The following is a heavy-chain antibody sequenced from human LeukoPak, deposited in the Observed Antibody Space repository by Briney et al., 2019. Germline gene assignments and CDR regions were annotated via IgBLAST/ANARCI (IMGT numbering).Heavy chain of an antibody. CDR1: GFTFSSYG. CDR3: AKVNQRAPGGPGGYFDY. J-gene: IGHJ4*02. D-gene: IGHD2-2*01. V-gene: IGHV3-30*02. CDR2: IRYDGSNK. Sequence: GGSLRLSCAASGFTFSSYGMHWVRQAPGKGLEWVAFIRYDGSNKYYADSVKGRFTISRDNSKNTLYLQMNSLRAEDTAVYYCAKVNQRAPGGPGGYFDYWGQGTLVTVSS.